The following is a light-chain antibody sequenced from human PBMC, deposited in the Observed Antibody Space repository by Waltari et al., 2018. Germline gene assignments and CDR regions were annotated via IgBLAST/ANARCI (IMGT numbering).Light chain of an antibody. CDR2: GAS. Sequence: EIVLTQSPGTLSLSVGERATVSCRASESVSRALAWSQQKPGQAPRLLIYGASTRATGIPDRFSGSGSGTDFSLTISRLEPDDFAVYYCQHYLRLPVTFGQGTTVGI. V-gene: IGKV3-20*01. CDR1: ESVSRA. CDR3: QHYLRLPVT. J-gene: IGKJ1*01.